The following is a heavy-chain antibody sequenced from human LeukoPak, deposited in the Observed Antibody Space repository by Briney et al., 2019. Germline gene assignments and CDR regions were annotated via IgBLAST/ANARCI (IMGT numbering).Heavy chain of an antibody. CDR1: GGSISSGSYY. Sequence: PSETLSLTCSVSGGSISSGSYYWNWIRQPAGKRLEWIGRIYSRGGTEYNPSLKSRGTIAVDPSKNQFSLKLSSVTAADTAVYYCARSKDSLTGIQLLGFDPWGQGTLVTVSS. CDR3: ARSKDSLTGIQLLGFDP. V-gene: IGHV4-61*02. CDR2: IYSRGGT. D-gene: IGHD1-20*01. J-gene: IGHJ5*02.